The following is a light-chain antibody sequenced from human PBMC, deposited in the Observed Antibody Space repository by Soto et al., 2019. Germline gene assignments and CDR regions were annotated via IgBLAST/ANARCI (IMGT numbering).Light chain of an antibody. V-gene: IGKV3-11*01. CDR3: QQRSNWPLP. CDR1: QNVRGY. J-gene: IGKJ1*01. Sequence: ELTQSPATVSLSPGERATLSCRASQNVRGYLAWYQQKPGQAPRLLMYDASTRATGIPARVSGSGSGTDFTLTISSLEPEDFAVYYCQQRSNWPLPFGQGTQVAIK. CDR2: DAS.